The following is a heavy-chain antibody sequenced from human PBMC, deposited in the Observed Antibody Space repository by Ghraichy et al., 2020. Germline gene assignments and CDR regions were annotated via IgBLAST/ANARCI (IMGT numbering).Heavy chain of an antibody. CDR2: ISSDGSNK. D-gene: IGHD6-19*01. J-gene: IGHJ4*01. V-gene: IGHV3-30*18. CDR1: GFRFRTYG. CDR3: AKGVTGWYGPRPDYFAY. Sequence: GGSLRLSCSASGFRFRTYGMHWVRQAPGQGLEWVAFISSDGSNKYYADSVKGRFTISRDNSKNTLYLQMNSLRAEDATIYFCAKGVTGWYGPRPDYFAYLGHGTLVTFSS.